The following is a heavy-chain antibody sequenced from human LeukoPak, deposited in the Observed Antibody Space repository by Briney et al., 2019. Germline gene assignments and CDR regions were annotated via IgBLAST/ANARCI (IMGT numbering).Heavy chain of an antibody. Sequence: GGSLRLACAASGFSFSNAWMSWVRQAPGKGLEWVANIKQDGSEKYYVDSVRGRFTISRDNANNSLYLQMNSLRAEDTAVYYCARDTSSGWYYYYYYYMAVWGKGTTVTVSS. J-gene: IGHJ6*03. V-gene: IGHV3-7*01. CDR2: IKQDGSEK. CDR1: GFSFSNAW. D-gene: IGHD6-19*01. CDR3: ARDTSSGWYYYYYYYMAV.